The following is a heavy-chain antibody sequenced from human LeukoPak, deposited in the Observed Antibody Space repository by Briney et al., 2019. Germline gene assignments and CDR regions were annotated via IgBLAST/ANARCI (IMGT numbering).Heavy chain of an antibody. CDR2: IFPGDSDT. J-gene: IGHJ4*02. CDR1: EYSFATYW. CDR3: ASEHCSGGNCYFDY. V-gene: IGHV5-51*01. D-gene: IGHD2-15*01. Sequence: GESLKISCKGSEYSFATYWIGWVRQMPGQGLEWMGIIFPGDSDTRYSPSFQGQVTISADKSISTAYLQWSSLKASDTAIYYCASEHCSGGNCYFDYWGQGTLVTVSS.